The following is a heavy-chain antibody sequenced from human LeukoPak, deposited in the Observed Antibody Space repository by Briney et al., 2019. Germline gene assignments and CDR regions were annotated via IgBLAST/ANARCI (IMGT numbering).Heavy chain of an antibody. CDR1: GLTSSDYW. J-gene: IGHJ4*02. Sequence: GGSLRLSCAASGLTSSDYWMSWVRQAPGKGLEWVANIKADGSEKHYVDSVKGRFTISRDNAKNSLYLQMNSLRAEDTAVYYCATNWNYRFDYWGQGTLVTVSS. CDR3: ATNWNYRFDY. CDR2: IKADGSEK. V-gene: IGHV3-7*01. D-gene: IGHD1-7*01.